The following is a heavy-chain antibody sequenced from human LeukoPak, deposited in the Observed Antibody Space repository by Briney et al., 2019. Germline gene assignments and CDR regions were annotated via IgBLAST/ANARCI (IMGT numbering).Heavy chain of an antibody. CDR1: GYTFTGYY. J-gene: IGHJ4*02. CDR2: IIPIFGTA. CDR3: AREGWLQSEFDY. V-gene: IGHV1-69*13. Sequence: SVKVSCKASGYTFTGYYMHWVRQAPGQGLEWMGGIIPIFGTANYAQKFQGRVTITADESTSTAYMELSSLRSEDTAVYYCAREGWLQSEFDYWGQGTLVTVSS. D-gene: IGHD5-24*01.